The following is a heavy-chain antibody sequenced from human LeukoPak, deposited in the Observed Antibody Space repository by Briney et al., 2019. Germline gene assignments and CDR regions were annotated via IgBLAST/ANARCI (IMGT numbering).Heavy chain of an antibody. CDR1: GGTFSSYA. J-gene: IGHJ4*02. CDR2: IIPIFGTA. CDR3: ASELRYFDWLFYFDY. D-gene: IGHD3-9*01. V-gene: IGHV1-69*13. Sequence: SVKVSCKASGGTFSSYAISWVRQAPGQGLEWMGGIIPIFGTANYAQKFQGRVTITADESTSTAYMELSSLRSEDTAVYYCASELRYFDWLFYFDYWGQGTLVTVSS.